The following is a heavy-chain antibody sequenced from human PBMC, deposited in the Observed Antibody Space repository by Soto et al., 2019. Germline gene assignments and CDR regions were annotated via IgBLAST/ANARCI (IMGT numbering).Heavy chain of an antibody. CDR3: ARHATYYDILSGYYSDY. V-gene: IGHV5-51*01. Sequence: GESLKISCKGSGYSFTSYWIAWVRQIPWKGLEWMAIINPGESETKYSPSFQGQVTISADKSINTAYLQWSSLKASDTAMYYCARHATYYDILSGYYSDYWGKGKQVTVSA. CDR1: GYSFTSYW. J-gene: IGHJ4*02. CDR2: INPGESET. D-gene: IGHD3-9*01.